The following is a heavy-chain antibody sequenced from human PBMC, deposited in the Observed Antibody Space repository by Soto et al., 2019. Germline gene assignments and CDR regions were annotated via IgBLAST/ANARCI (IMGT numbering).Heavy chain of an antibody. J-gene: IGHJ6*03. Sequence: GGSLRLSCAASGFTFSSYAMSWVRQAPGKGLEWVSAISGSGGSTYYADSVKGRFTISRDNSKNTLYLQMNSLRAEDTAVYYCAKDFSLPTIFGVVIADYYYYMDVWGKGTTVTVSS. D-gene: IGHD3-3*01. V-gene: IGHV3-23*01. CDR2: ISGSGGST. CDR1: GFTFSSYA. CDR3: AKDFSLPTIFGVVIADYYYYMDV.